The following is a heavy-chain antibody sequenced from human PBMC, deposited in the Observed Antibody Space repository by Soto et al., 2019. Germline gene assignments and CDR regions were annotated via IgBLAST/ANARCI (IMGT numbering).Heavy chain of an antibody. J-gene: IGHJ6*02. Sequence: SETLSLTCTVSGGSISSGGYYWSWIRQHPGKGLEWIGYIYYSGSTYYNPSLKSRVTISVDTSKNQFSLKLSSVTAADTAVYYCARVGLSGRSSYGYWDYYYYGMDVWGQGTTVTVSS. CDR1: GGSISSGGYY. D-gene: IGHD5-18*01. CDR3: ARVGLSGRSSYGYWDYYYYGMDV. CDR2: IYYSGST. V-gene: IGHV4-31*03.